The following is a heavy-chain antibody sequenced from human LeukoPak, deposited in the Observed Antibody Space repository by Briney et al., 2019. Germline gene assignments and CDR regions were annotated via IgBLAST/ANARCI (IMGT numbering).Heavy chain of an antibody. CDR2: IRYDGSNK. CDR3: AKDGEGHSYGYVDLDY. Sequence: PGGSLRLSCAASGFTFSSYGMHWVRQAPGKGLEWVAFIRYDGSNKYYADSVKGRFTISRDNSKNTLYLQMNSLRAEDTAVYYCAKDGEGHSYGYVDLDYWGQGTLVTVSS. D-gene: IGHD5-18*01. V-gene: IGHV3-30*02. J-gene: IGHJ4*02. CDR1: GFTFSSYG.